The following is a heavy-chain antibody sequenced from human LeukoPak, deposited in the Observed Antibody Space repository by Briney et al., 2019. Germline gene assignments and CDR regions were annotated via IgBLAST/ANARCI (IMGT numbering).Heavy chain of an antibody. CDR2: IYYSGST. J-gene: IGHJ4*02. D-gene: IGHD1-26*01. CDR1: GGSISSGDYY. V-gene: IGHV4-30-4*08. Sequence: PSETLSLTCTVSGGSISSGDYYWSWIRQPPGKGLEWIGYIYYSGSTYYNPSLKSRVTISVDTSKNQFSLKLSSVTAADTAVYYCARATYSGSYYPIDYWGRGTLVTVSS. CDR3: ARATYSGSYYPIDY.